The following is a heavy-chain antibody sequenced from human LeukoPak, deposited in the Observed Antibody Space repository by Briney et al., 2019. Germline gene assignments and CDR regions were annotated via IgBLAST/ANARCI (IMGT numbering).Heavy chain of an antibody. Sequence: GGSLRLSCAASGFTVSSNYMSWVRQAPGKGLEWVSVIYSGGSTYYADSVKGRFTISRDNSKNTLNLQMNSLRAEDTAVYYCARDRGAWGYDYWGQGTLVTVSS. CDR3: ARDRGAWGYDY. D-gene: IGHD3-16*01. V-gene: IGHV3-53*01. CDR1: GFTVSSNY. J-gene: IGHJ4*02. CDR2: IYSGGST.